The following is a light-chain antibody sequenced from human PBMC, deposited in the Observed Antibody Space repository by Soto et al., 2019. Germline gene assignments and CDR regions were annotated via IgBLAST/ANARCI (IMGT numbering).Light chain of an antibody. CDR1: QGISSF. CDR2: AAS. Sequence: DIQMTQSPSTLSASVGDRVTITCRASQGISSFLAWYQQKPGKAPNLLIYAASTLQSGVPSRFSGGGSGTDFTLTIDRLQPEDFATYYCQQVDVYPSTFGRGTKVDIK. CDR3: QQVDVYPST. J-gene: IGKJ4*01. V-gene: IGKV1-9*01.